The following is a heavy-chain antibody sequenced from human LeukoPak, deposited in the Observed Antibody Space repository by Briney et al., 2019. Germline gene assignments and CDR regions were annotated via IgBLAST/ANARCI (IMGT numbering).Heavy chain of an antibody. CDR1: GGTFSSYA. D-gene: IGHD6-19*01. Sequence: SVKVSCKASGGTFSSYAISWARQAPGQGLEWMGRIIPILGIANYAQKFQGRVTITADKSTSTAYMELSSLRSEDTAVYYCARARPGIAVAGTMYYYGMDVWGQGTTVTVSS. CDR3: ARARPGIAVAGTMYYYGMDV. J-gene: IGHJ6*02. CDR2: IIPILGIA. V-gene: IGHV1-69*04.